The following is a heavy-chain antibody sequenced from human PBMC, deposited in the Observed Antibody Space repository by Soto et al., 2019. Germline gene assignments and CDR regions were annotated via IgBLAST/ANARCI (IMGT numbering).Heavy chain of an antibody. V-gene: IGHV4-59*01. J-gene: IGHJ4*02. D-gene: IGHD2-2*03. CDR3: AREGNLGRWIPPFDS. CDR2: IHYNGNT. Sequence: PSETRSLTCTGSGDSISRYSWSWIRQPPGKGLEWIGNIHYNGNTKYSPSLKSRVTMSVDTSKNHFSLKLISVTTADTAVYFFAREGNLGRWIPPFDSWGQGTLVTVS. CDR1: GDSISRYS.